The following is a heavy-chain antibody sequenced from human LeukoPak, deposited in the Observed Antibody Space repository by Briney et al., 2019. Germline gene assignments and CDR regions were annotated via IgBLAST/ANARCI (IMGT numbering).Heavy chain of an antibody. CDR1: GGSFSGYY. V-gene: IGHV4-34*01. D-gene: IGHD6-13*01. CDR2: INHSGST. J-gene: IGHJ4*02. CDR3: ARVAAAGNYYFDY. Sequence: SETLSLTCAVYGGSFSGYYWSWIRQPPGKGLEWIGEINHSGSTYYNPSLKSRVTISIDTSKNQFSLKLSSVTAADTAVYFCARVAAAGNYYFDYWGQGTLVTVSS.